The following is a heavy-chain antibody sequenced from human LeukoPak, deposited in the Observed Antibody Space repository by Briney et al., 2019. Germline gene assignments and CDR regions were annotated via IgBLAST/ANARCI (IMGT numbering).Heavy chain of an antibody. Sequence: SGGSLRLSCAASGFTFSSYWMSWVRQAPGKGLEWVANIKQDGSEKYYVDSVKGRFTISRDNAKNSLYLQMNSLRAEDTAVYYCARERSRLRLGELSPLDYWGQGTLVTVSS. CDR2: IKQDGSEK. J-gene: IGHJ4*02. D-gene: IGHD3-16*02. CDR1: GFTFSSYW. CDR3: ARERSRLRLGELSPLDY. V-gene: IGHV3-7*01.